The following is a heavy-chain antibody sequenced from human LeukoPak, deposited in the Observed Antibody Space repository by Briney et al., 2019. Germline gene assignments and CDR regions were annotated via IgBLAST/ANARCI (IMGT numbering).Heavy chain of an antibody. Sequence: ASVKVSCKASGYTFTSYDINWVRQATGQGLEWMGWMNPNSGNTGYAQKFQGRVAMTRNTSISTAYMELSSLRSEDTAVYYCARQDGDTAMGWNYYYYMDVWGKGTTVTVSS. D-gene: IGHD5-18*01. CDR1: GYTFTSYD. J-gene: IGHJ6*03. CDR3: ARQDGDTAMGWNYYYYMDV. V-gene: IGHV1-8*01. CDR2: MNPNSGNT.